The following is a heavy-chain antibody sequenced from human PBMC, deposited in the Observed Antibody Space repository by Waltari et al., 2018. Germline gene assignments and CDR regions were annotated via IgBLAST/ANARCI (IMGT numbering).Heavy chain of an antibody. CDR2: IKQDGSEK. V-gene: IGHV3-7*01. J-gene: IGHJ3*02. CDR1: GFTFSSYW. Sequence: EVQLVESGGGLVQPGGSLRLSCAASGFTFSSYWMSWVRQATGKGLEWVANIKQDGSEKYHVDSGKGRFTIPKDNAKNSLYLQMNSLRAEDTAVYYCASLPRGVGLLYHDAFDIWGQGTMVTVSS. CDR3: ASLPRGVGLLYHDAFDI. D-gene: IGHD3-3*01.